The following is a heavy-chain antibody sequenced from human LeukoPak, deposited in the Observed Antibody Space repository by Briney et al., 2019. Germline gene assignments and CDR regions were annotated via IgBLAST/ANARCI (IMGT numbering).Heavy chain of an antibody. Sequence: GSLRLSCAASGFTFSSYSMNWVRQAPGKGLEWVAVIWYDGSNKYYADSVKGRFTISRDNSKNTLYLQMNSLRAEDTAVYYCARDDSSSWYDWFDPWGQGTLVTVSS. CDR1: GFTFSSYS. V-gene: IGHV3-33*08. D-gene: IGHD6-13*01. CDR3: ARDDSSSWYDWFDP. CDR2: IWYDGSNK. J-gene: IGHJ5*02.